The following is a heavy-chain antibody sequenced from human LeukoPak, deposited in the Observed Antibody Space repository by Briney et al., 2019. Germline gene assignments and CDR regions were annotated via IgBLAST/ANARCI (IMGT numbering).Heavy chain of an antibody. J-gene: IGHJ3*02. CDR2: IYYSGST. CDR1: DGSISTYY. D-gene: IGHD2-2*01. CDR3: ARVVVVVPAAIGTSGDAFDI. V-gene: IGHV4-59*01. Sequence: SETLSLTCTVSDGSISTYYWSWIRQPPGKGLEWIGYIYYSGSTNYNPSLKSRVTISVDTSKNQFSLKLSSVTAADTAVYYCARVVVVVPAAIGTSGDAFDIWGQGTMVTVSS.